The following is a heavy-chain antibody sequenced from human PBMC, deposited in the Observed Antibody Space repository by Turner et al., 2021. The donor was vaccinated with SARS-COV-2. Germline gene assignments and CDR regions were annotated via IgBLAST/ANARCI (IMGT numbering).Heavy chain of an antibody. J-gene: IGHJ4*02. Sequence: QVQLQESGPGLVKPSETLSLTCVVLGGSIGDYYWNWLRQSPGKRLEWIGYTSVSGNTYYNPSLSSRVTISVDSSKNQISLKLTSVTAADSALYSCARGMAGSDTLFDLWGQGTLLVVSS. CDR1: GGSIGDYY. D-gene: IGHD6-13*01. V-gene: IGHV4-59*01. CDR3: ARGMAGSDTLFDL. CDR2: TSVSGNT.